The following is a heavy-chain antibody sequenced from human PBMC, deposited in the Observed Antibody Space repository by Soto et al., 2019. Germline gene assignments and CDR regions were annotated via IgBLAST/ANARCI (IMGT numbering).Heavy chain of an antibody. CDR1: GGSISSYY. Sequence: PSETLSLTCTVSGGSISSYYWSWIRQPPGKGLEWIGYIYYSGSTNYNPSLKSRVTISVDTSKNQFSLKLSSLTAADTAVYYCARQNGYYYYFYMDVWGKGTTVT. J-gene: IGHJ6*03. D-gene: IGHD1-1*01. CDR2: IYYSGST. V-gene: IGHV4-59*08. CDR3: ARQNGYYYYFYMDV.